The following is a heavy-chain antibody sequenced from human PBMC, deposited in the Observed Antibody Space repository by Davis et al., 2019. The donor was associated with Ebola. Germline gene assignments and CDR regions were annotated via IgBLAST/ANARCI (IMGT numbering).Heavy chain of an antibody. J-gene: IGHJ4*02. D-gene: IGHD4-17*01. CDR3: TGTVTGSSDY. V-gene: IGHV3-73*01. Sequence: PGGSLRLSCATSGFTFSGSAMHWVRQASGKGLEWVGRIRSKANSYATAYAASVKGRFTISRDDSKNTAYLQMNSLKTEDTAVYYCTGTVTGSSDYWGQGTLVTVSS. CDR1: GFTFSGSA. CDR2: IRSKANSYAT.